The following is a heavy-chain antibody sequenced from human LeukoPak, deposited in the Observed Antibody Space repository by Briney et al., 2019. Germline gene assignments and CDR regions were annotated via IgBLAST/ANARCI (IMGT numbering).Heavy chain of an antibody. CDR2: IIPIFGTA. CDR3: ARVAAARPYYYYYMDV. Sequence: SVKVSCKASGGTFSSYAISWVRQAPGQGLEWMGGIIPIFGTANYAQKFQGRVTITADESTSTAYMELSSLRSEGTAVYYCARVAAARPYYYYYMDVWGKGTTVTVSS. CDR1: GGTFSSYA. J-gene: IGHJ6*03. D-gene: IGHD6-13*01. V-gene: IGHV1-69*13.